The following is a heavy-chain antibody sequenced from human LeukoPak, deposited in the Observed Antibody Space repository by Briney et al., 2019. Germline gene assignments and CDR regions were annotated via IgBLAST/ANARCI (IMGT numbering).Heavy chain of an antibody. CDR2: IKQDGSEK. CDR1: GFTFSSYW. V-gene: IGHV3-7*01. CDR3: ARDLTYYDFWSGQNWFDP. D-gene: IGHD3-3*01. J-gene: IGHJ5*02. Sequence: GGSLRLSCAASGFTFSSYWMSWVRQAPGKGLEGVANIKQDGSEKYYVDSVKGRFTISRDNAKNSLYLQMNSLRAEDTAVYYCARDLTYYDFWSGQNWFDPWGQGTLVTVSS.